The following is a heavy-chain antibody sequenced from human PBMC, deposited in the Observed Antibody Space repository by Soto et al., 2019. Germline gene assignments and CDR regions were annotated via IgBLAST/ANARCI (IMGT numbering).Heavy chain of an antibody. J-gene: IGHJ4*02. CDR2: IYYNGRT. CDR3: ARLRWATIAEAGSFDY. D-gene: IGHD6-13*01. Sequence: QVQLQESGPGLVKPSETLSLTCTVSGGSISSKYWSWIRQPPGKGLEWIGYIYYNGRTNYNPSLKRRFTISVDTSRNQFSLKLSTVTAADTAVYYCARLRWATIAEAGSFDYWGQGILVTVSS. V-gene: IGHV4-59*08. CDR1: GGSISSKY.